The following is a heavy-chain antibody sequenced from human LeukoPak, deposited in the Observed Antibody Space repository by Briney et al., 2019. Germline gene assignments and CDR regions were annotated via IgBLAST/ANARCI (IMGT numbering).Heavy chain of an antibody. Sequence: SETLSLTCAVYGGSFSGYYWSWIRQPPGKGLEWIGEINHSGSTNYNPSLKSRVTISVDTSKNQFFLKLSSVTAADTAVYYCARDDGYALKYYFDYWGQGTLVTVSS. D-gene: IGHD5-24*01. CDR2: INHSGST. CDR1: GGSFSGYY. CDR3: ARDDGYALKYYFDY. J-gene: IGHJ4*02. V-gene: IGHV4-34*01.